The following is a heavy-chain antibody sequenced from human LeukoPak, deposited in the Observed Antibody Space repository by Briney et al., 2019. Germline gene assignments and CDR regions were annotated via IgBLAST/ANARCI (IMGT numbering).Heavy chain of an antibody. CDR2: FSGYNDNT. J-gene: IGHJ4*02. CDR3: SKYMRPGLDSGAWCCFDY. D-gene: IGHD5-12*01. V-gene: IGHV1-18*01. Sequence: ASVTVSCTTTGYTFSRHGSTWVRQAPGQGLEWMGWFSGYNDNTNYAQNVQARETLTTDTSTTPPYMELRSLRSDATAVYYGSKYMRPGLDSGAWCCFDYWGQGTPVTVSS. CDR1: GYTFSRHG.